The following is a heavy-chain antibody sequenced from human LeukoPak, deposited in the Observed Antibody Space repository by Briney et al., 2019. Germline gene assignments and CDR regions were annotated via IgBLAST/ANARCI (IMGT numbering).Heavy chain of an antibody. J-gene: IGHJ4*02. V-gene: IGHV3-30*18. CDR3: AKGVEMATIMGY. Sequence: WGSLRLSCAASGFSFSTFGMHWVRQAPGKGLEWVAVISFDGSKKYYADSVKGRFTISRDNSRNALYLQMDSLRTEDTAVYYCAKGVEMATIMGYWGQGTLVTVSS. D-gene: IGHD5-24*01. CDR2: ISFDGSKK. CDR1: GFSFSTFG.